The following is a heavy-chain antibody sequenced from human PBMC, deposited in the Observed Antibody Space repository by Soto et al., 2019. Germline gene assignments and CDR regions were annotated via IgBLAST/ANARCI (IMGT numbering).Heavy chain of an antibody. CDR1: GYTFTNYA. CDR2: INPGNGNT. V-gene: IGHV1-3*01. CDR3: ARGAPPDY. J-gene: IGHJ4*02. Sequence: GASVKVSCKASGYTFTNYAMHWVRQAPGQRLEWMGWINPGNGNTKYSQNFQGRVTITRDTSASTAYMELSGLRSEDTAVYYCARGAPPDYWGLGTLFTVSS. D-gene: IGHD3-10*01.